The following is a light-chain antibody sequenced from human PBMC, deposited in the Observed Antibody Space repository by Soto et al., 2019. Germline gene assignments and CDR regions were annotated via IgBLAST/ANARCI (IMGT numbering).Light chain of an antibody. CDR2: WAS. J-gene: IGKJ1*01. CDR3: HQQYSLPQS. CDR1: HSALYSANNKNY. Sequence: EIVMTQSPDSLTVSLGERATINCKSNHSALYSANNKNYLNWYQQKAGQPPKLLIYWASTQEYGVPDRFSGSGSWTDLTLTDSRLQAEDVAVYYCHQQYSLPQSFGQGTNLEIK. V-gene: IGKV4-1*01.